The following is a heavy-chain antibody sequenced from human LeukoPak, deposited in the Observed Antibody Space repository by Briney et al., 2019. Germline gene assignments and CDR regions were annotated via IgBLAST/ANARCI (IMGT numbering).Heavy chain of an antibody. J-gene: IGHJ4*02. V-gene: IGHV3-74*01. D-gene: IGHD6-19*01. CDR1: GFTFSKYC. CDR2: ISADGAGT. CDR3: ATNQWLAPPPDS. Sequence: SGGSLRLSCAASGFTFSKYCMLWVRQAPGKGLECVSGISADGAGTTYADSVKGRFTVSRDNSENTMFLQMNSLRDEDTAVYYCATNQWLAPPPDSWGQGTPVTVSS.